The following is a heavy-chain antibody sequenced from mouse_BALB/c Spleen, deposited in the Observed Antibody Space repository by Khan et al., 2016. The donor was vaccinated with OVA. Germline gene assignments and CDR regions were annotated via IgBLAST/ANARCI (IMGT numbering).Heavy chain of an antibody. CDR2: IWGDGST. J-gene: IGHJ3*01. D-gene: IGHD3-3*01. CDR1: GFSLTDYG. CDR3: ARELGLGGFAY. V-gene: IGHV2-6-7*01. Sequence: QVQLQESGPGLVAPSQSLSITCTVSGFSLTDYGINWVRQPPGKGLEWLGMIWGDGSTDYNSALKSRLSISKDNSKCKAFLKMNSLQTDDTARFYTARELGLGGFAYWGQGTLVTVSA.